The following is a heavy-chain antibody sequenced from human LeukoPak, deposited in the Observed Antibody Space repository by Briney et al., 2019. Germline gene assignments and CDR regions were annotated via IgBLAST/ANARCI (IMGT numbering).Heavy chain of an antibody. J-gene: IGHJ4*02. D-gene: IGHD3-9*01. V-gene: IGHV3-48*04. CDR1: GFTFSSYR. CDR3: ARDGGRYDIPSTY. Sequence: PGGSLRLSCAASGFTFSSYRMNWVRQAPGKGLEWVSYISSSSSTIYYADSVKGRFTISRDNAKNSLYLQMNSLRAEDTAVYYCARDGGRYDIPSTYWGQGTLVTVSS. CDR2: ISSSSSTI.